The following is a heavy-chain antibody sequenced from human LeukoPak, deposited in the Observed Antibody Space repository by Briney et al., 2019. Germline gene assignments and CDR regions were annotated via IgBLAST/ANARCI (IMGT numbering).Heavy chain of an antibody. Sequence: EASVNVSCKATGYTFTSYGISWVRQARGQGLEWMGWISAYNGNTNYAQKLQGRVTMTTDTSTSTAYMELRSLRSDDTAVYYCARGTRYCSGGSCYSRDFDYWGQGTLVTVSS. J-gene: IGHJ4*02. D-gene: IGHD2-15*01. CDR3: ARGTRYCSGGSCYSRDFDY. CDR1: GYTFTSYG. V-gene: IGHV1-18*01. CDR2: ISAYNGNT.